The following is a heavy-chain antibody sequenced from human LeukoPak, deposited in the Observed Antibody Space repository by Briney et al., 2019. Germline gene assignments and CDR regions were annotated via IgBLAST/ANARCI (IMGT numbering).Heavy chain of an antibody. D-gene: IGHD6-19*01. CDR1: GGTFSSYA. V-gene: IGHV1-69*13. Sequence: SVKVSCKASGGTFSSYAISWVRQAPGQGLEWMGGIIPIFGTANYAQKFQGRVTITADESTSTAYMELSSLRSEDTAVYYCARAALAVAGSLNYFDYWGQGTLVTISS. CDR2: IIPIFGTA. CDR3: ARAALAVAGSLNYFDY. J-gene: IGHJ4*02.